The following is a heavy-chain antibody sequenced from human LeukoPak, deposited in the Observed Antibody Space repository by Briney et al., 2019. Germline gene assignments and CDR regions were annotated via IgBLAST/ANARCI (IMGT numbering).Heavy chain of an antibody. V-gene: IGHV4-59*01. CDR1: GGPISSYY. CDR3: ARGIVVPAASGYFDY. CDR2: IYYSGST. Sequence: SETLSLTCTVSGGPISSYYWSWIRQPPGKGLEWIGYIYYSGSTNYNPSLKSRVTISVDTSKNQFSLKLSSVTAADTAVYYCARGIVVPAASGYFDYWGQGTLVTVSS. J-gene: IGHJ4*02. D-gene: IGHD2-2*01.